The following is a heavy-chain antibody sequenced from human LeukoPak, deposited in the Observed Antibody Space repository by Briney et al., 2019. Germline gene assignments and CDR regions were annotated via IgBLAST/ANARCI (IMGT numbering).Heavy chain of an antibody. D-gene: IGHD5-12*01. CDR2: IYYSGST. CDR3: ASGYSGDFDY. CDR1: GGSISSGGYS. J-gene: IGHJ4*02. V-gene: IGHV4-30-4*07. Sequence: PSQTLSLTCAVSGGSISSGGYSWSWIRQPPGKGLEWIGYIYYSGSTNYNPSLKSRVTISVDTSKNQFSLKLSSVTAADTAVYYCASGYSGDFDYWGQGTLVTVSS.